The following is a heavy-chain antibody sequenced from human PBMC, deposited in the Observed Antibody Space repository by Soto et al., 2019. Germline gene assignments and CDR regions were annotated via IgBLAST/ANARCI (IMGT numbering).Heavy chain of an antibody. CDR2: IHHSGST. CDR3: ARDTGTYPYYLDY. J-gene: IGHJ4*02. CDR1: GGTISSGEIF. Sequence: PSESLSLTCAVSGGTISSGEIFWNWNRQSPGKGLEWIGYIHHSGSTYYNPSLKSPLTISVDTPKNQISLKLNSVTAADTAVYYCARDTGTYPYYLDYWGQGTLVTVSS. D-gene: IGHD1-26*01. V-gene: IGHV4-30-4*01.